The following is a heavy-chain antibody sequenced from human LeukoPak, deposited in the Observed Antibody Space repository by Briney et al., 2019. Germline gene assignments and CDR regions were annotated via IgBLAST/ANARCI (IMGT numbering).Heavy chain of an antibody. CDR2: IRSKAYGGTT. CDR3: TRSIAVAGTDDY. J-gene: IGHJ4*02. V-gene: IGHV3-49*03. D-gene: IGHD6-19*01. Sequence: GGSLRLSCTASGFTFGDYAMSWFRQAPGKGLEWVGFIRSKAYGGTTEYAASVKGRFTISRDDSKSIAYLQMNSLKTEDTAVYCCTRSIAVAGTDDYWGQGTLVTVSS. CDR1: GFTFGDYA.